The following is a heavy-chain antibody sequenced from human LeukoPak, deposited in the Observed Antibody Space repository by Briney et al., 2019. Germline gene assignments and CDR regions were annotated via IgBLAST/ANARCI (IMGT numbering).Heavy chain of an antibody. CDR1: GGSISSGGYY. D-gene: IGHD4-17*01. CDR2: IYYSGST. V-gene: IGHV4-31*03. CDR3: ARLPLGTTVTTYFDY. J-gene: IGHJ4*02. Sequence: ASETLSLTCTVSGGSISSGGYYRSWIGQHPGKALEWIGYIYYSGSTYYNPSLKSRVTISVDTSKNQFSLKLSSVTAADTAVYYCARLPLGTTVTTYFDYWGQGTLVTVSS.